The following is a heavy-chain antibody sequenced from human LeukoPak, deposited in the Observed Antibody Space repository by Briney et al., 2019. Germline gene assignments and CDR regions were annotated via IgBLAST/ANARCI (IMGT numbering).Heavy chain of an antibody. CDR1: GGSFSGYY. CDR2: INHSGST. D-gene: IGHD6-19*01. J-gene: IGHJ5*02. CDR3: ARVRGWYNWFDP. V-gene: IGHV4-34*01. Sequence: PSETLSLTCAVYGGSFSGYYWSWIRQPPGKGLEWIGEINHSGSTNYNPSLKSRVTISVDTSKNQFFLKLSSVTAADTAVYYCARVRGWYNWFDPWGQGTLVTVSS.